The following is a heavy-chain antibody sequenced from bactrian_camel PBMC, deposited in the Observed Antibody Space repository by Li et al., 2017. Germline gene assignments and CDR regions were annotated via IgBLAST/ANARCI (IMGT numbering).Heavy chain of an antibody. CDR2: IDSDGST. Sequence: HVQLVESGGGSVEAGGSLGLSCAASLFTGCMGWFRRPPGKVSEVVAVIDSDGSTSYADSVKGRFTISKDNAMNTLYLQMDSLKPEDSAMYYCARSRFVFRGCDLSTSGYYYGGQGTQVTVS. D-gene: IGHD5*01. CDR3: ARSRFVFRGCDLSTSGYYY. CDR1: LFTGC. V-gene: IGHV3S55*01. J-gene: IGHJ4*01.